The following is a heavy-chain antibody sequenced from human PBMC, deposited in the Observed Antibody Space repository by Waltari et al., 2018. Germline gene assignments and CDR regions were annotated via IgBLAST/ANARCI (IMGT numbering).Heavy chain of an antibody. V-gene: IGHV1-24*01. CDR3: ATGYCDNRYFDL. D-gene: IGHD4-17*01. Sequence: QVQLVQSGAEVKKPGASVKVSCKVSGYTLTELSMHWVRQAPGKGLEWMGGFYLEDGEPIYAQKSQGRDTMTEDTSTDTAYMELSSMRSEDTAVYYCATGYCDNRYFDLWGRGTLVTVSS. J-gene: IGHJ2*01. CDR1: GYTLTELS. CDR2: FYLEDGEP.